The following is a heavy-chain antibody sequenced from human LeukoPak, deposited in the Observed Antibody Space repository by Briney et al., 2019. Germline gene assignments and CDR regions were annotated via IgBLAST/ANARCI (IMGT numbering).Heavy chain of an antibody. V-gene: IGHV3-48*02. CDR1: GFTFSSYS. D-gene: IGHD3-22*01. CDR3: ARDRDHYYDSGGYWFSWFDP. Sequence: GGSLRLSCAASGFTFSSYSMNWVRQAPGKGLEWVSYISSSSSTIYYADSVKGRFTISRDNAKNSLYLQMNSLRDEDTAVYYCARDRDHYYDSGGYWFSWFDPWGQGTLVTVSS. CDR2: ISSSSSTI. J-gene: IGHJ5*02.